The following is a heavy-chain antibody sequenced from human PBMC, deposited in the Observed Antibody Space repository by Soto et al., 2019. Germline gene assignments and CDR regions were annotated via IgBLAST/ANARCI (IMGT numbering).Heavy chain of an antibody. CDR3: TRHAELVVVPAAISYYGMDV. CDR2: IRSKANSYAT. D-gene: IGHD2-2*01. CDR1: GCTFSGSA. Sequence: EVQLVESGGGLVQPGGSLKLSCAASGCTFSGSAMHWVRQASGKGLEWVGRIRSKANSYATAYAASVKGRFTISRDDSKNTAYLQMNSLKTEDTAVYYCTRHAELVVVPAAISYYGMDVWGQGTTVTVSS. J-gene: IGHJ6*02. V-gene: IGHV3-73*02.